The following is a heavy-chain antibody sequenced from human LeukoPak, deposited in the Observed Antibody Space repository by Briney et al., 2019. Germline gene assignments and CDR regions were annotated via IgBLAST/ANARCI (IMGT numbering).Heavy chain of an antibody. D-gene: IGHD5-18*01. V-gene: IGHV3-7*01. CDR1: GFTFSSYC. J-gene: IGHJ4*02. CDR2: IKQDGSEK. Sequence: GGSLRLSYAASGFTFSSYCMSWVRQAPGKGREWVANIKQDGSEKYYVDYVEGRFTISRDNAKNSLYLEMNSLRAEDTAVYFCARRCYSSFDCRGQRTIVTVAS. CDR3: ARRCYSSFDC.